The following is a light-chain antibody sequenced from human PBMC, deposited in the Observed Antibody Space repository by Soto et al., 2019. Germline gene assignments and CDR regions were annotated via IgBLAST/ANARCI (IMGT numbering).Light chain of an antibody. Sequence: ENVMTQSPATLSVSPGERATLSCRASQSISSNLAWYQQKPGQAPRLLIYGASGRATGIPVRFSGSGSGTEFTLTISSRQSEDFAVYYCQQYYNCPLTFGQGTRLEIK. J-gene: IGKJ5*01. V-gene: IGKV3-15*01. CDR3: QQYYNCPLT. CDR1: QSISSN. CDR2: GAS.